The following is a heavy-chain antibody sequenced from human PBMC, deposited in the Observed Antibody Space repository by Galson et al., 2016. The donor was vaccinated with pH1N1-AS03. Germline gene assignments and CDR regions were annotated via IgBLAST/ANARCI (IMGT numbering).Heavy chain of an antibody. CDR1: GDSINSSPYY. J-gene: IGHJ4*02. D-gene: IGHD1-26*01. CDR2: IYYRWAT. CDR3: ARHVSGSYPNNLDY. V-gene: IGHV4-39*07. Sequence: ETLSLTCTVSGDSINSSPYYSGWIRQPPGKGLEWIGTIYYRWATYYSPSLTSRVTISIDTSKNQVSLNLRSVTAADTAVYYCARHVSGSYPNNLDYWGQGTLVIVSS.